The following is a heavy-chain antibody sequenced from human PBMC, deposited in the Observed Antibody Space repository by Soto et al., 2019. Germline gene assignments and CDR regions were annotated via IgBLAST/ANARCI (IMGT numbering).Heavy chain of an antibody. Sequence: QVQLVQSGGEVKKPGASVKVSCKASGYTLTTSGVSWVRQAPGQGLEWMGWVSGYNGNTKYEEEFPDRVTMTKDTLTRTAYLELRSLTTDDTAVYFCARAGELPYYYYGMDVWGQGTTVIVSS. CDR1: GYTLTTSG. D-gene: IGHD1-7*01. CDR2: VSGYNGNT. CDR3: ARAGELPYYYYGMDV. J-gene: IGHJ6*02. V-gene: IGHV1-18*01.